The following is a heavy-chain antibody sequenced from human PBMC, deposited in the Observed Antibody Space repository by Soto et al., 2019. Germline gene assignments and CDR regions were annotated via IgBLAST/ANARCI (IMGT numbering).Heavy chain of an antibody. CDR1: GGSISSSNW. CDR2: IYHSGST. J-gene: IGHJ4*02. D-gene: IGHD3-22*01. Sequence: PSETLSLTCAVSGGSISSSNWWSWVRQPPGKGLEWIGEIYHSGSTNYNPSLKSRVTISVDKSKNQFSLKLSSVTAADTAVYYCARGYYDSSGYHFDYWGQGTLVTVSS. CDR3: ARGYYDSSGYHFDY. V-gene: IGHV4-4*02.